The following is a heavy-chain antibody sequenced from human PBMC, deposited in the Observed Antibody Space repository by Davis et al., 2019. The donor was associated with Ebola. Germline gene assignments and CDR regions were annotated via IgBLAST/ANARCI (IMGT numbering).Heavy chain of an antibody. CDR2: ISAFKGKT. CDR3: ARSTYDILIDFDF. V-gene: IGHV1-18*04. CDR1: GYSFTSYG. Sequence: AASVKVSCKASGYSFTSYGISWVRQAPGQGLEWMGWISAFKGKTHYAQKFQGRMTLTTDTPTSTAYMELESLRSDDTAVYYCARSTYDILIDFDFWGQGTLVTVSS. D-gene: IGHD3-9*01. J-gene: IGHJ4*02.